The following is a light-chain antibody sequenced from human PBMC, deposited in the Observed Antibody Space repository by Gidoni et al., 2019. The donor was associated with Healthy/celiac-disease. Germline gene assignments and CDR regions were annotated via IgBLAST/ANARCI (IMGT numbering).Light chain of an antibody. J-gene: IGKJ3*01. CDR1: QSVSSN. Sequence: EIVLTQSPATLSLSPGERATLSCRASQSVSSNLAWYQQKPGQAPRLLIYDASNRATGIPARFSGSGSGTDFTLTISSLEPEDFAVYYCQQRSNWPPEGIFTFGPGTKVDIK. V-gene: IGKV3-11*01. CDR2: DAS. CDR3: QQRSNWPPEGIFT.